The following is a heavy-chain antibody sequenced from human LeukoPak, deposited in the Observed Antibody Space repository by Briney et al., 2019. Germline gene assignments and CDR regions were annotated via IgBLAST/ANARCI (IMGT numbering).Heavy chain of an antibody. Sequence: ASETLSLTCAVYGGSFSGYYWSWIRQPPGKGLEWIGEINHSGSTNYNPSLKSRVTISVDTSKNQFSLKLSSVTAADTAVYYCARVGGCSGGSCYSIWFDPWGQGTLVTVSS. D-gene: IGHD2-15*01. V-gene: IGHV4-34*01. CDR1: GGSFSGYY. J-gene: IGHJ5*02. CDR2: INHSGST. CDR3: ARVGGCSGGSCYSIWFDP.